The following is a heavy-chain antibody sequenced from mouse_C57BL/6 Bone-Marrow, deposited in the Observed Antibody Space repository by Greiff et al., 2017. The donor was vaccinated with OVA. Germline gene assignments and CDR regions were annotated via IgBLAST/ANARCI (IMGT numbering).Heavy chain of an antibody. Sequence: VQLQQSGPELVKPGASVKMSCKASGYTFTDYNMHWVKQSHGKSLEWIGYINPNNGGTSYNQKFKGKATLTVNKSSSTAYMELRSLTSEDSAVYYCARSLYYYGSSLAWFAYWGQGTLVTVSA. D-gene: IGHD1-1*01. CDR3: ARSLYYYGSSLAWFAY. V-gene: IGHV1-22*01. CDR2: INPNNGGT. CDR1: GYTFTDYN. J-gene: IGHJ3*01.